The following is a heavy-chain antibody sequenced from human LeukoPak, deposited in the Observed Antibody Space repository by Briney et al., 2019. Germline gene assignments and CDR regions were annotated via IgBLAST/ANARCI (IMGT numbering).Heavy chain of an antibody. CDR1: GFPLSRYA. Sequence: GESLRLSCAASGFPLSRYAMSWVRQPPGKGLEWDAGISVSGGYTYYADSVRGRFTISRDNSKNTLYLQMNSLSAQDTAVYYCAKGFDYTYRTIDYWGQGTLVTVSS. CDR2: ISVSGGYT. D-gene: IGHD3-16*01. V-gene: IGHV3-23*01. J-gene: IGHJ4*02. CDR3: AKGFDYTYRTIDY.